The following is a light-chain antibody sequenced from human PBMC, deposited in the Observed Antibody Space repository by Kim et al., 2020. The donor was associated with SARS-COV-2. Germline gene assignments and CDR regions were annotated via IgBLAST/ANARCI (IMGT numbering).Light chain of an antibody. CDR1: QYISSY. J-gene: IGKJ1*01. Sequence: AAVGDRVTITCRASQYISSYLAWYQLKPGKAPKLLISAASALQPGVPSRFSGSGSGTDFTLTVTSLQPEDVATYYCQQCDSAPWTFGQGTKVDIK. CDR2: AAS. CDR3: QQCDSAPWT. V-gene: IGKV1-27*01.